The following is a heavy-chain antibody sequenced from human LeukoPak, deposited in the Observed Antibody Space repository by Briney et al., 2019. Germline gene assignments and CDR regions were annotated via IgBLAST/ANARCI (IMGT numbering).Heavy chain of an antibody. CDR3: ARQVTMVRGVITSSP. CDR2: IYPGDSDT. D-gene: IGHD3-10*01. J-gene: IGHJ5*02. Sequence: GESLKISCKGSGYSFTSYWIGWVRQMPGKGLEWTGIIYPGDSDTRYSPSFQGQVTISADKSISTAYLQWSSLKASDTAMYYCARQVTMVRGVITSSPWGQGTLVTVSS. V-gene: IGHV5-51*01. CDR1: GYSFTSYW.